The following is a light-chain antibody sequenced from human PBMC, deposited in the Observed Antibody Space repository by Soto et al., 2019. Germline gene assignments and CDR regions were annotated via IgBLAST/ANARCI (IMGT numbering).Light chain of an antibody. Sequence: QSVLTQPPSVSAAPGQKVTISCSGSRSNIGNNYVSWYQQLPGTAPKLLIYENNKRPSGIPDRFSGSKSGTSATLGITGLQTGDEADYYCGTWDSSLSAYVFGTGTRSPS. CDR2: ENN. CDR1: RSNIGNNY. J-gene: IGLJ1*01. V-gene: IGLV1-51*02. CDR3: GTWDSSLSAYV.